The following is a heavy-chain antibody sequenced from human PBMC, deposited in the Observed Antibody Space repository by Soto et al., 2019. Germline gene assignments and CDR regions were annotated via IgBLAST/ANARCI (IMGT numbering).Heavy chain of an antibody. CDR2: INAGNGNT. CDR1: GYTFTSYA. D-gene: IGHD6-13*01. CDR3: ARVTLSAAGAFDY. Sequence: QVQLVQSGAEVKKPGASVKVSCKASGYTFTSYAMHWVRQAPGQRLEWMGWINAGNGNTKYSQKFQGRVTITRDTSASTAYMELSSLRSEDTAVYYCARVTLSAAGAFDYWRQGTLVTVSS. V-gene: IGHV1-3*01. J-gene: IGHJ4*02.